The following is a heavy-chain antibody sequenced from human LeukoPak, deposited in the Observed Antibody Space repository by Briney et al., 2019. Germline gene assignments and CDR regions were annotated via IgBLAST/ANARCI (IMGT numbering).Heavy chain of an antibody. CDR2: ISAYIGNT. D-gene: IGHD1-26*01. J-gene: IGHJ3*02. CDR1: VYTFTSYG. CDR3: ARDGGSYSIAFDI. Sequence: GASVKVSCKGSVYTFTSYGVSWVRQAPGQGLEWMGWISAYIGNTKYAQKIQGRVTMTTDTSTSTAYMELRSLRSDDTAVYYCARDGGSYSIAFDIWGQGTMVTVSS. V-gene: IGHV1-18*01.